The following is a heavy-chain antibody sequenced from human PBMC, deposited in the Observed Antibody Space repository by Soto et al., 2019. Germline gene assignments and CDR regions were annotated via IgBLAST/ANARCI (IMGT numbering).Heavy chain of an antibody. CDR1: GFTFSNAW. J-gene: IGHJ6*02. CDR2: IKSKTDGGTT. Sequence: GGSLRLSCAASGFTFSNAWMSWVRQAPGKGLEWVGSIKSKTDGGTTDYAAPVKGRFTISRENSKNTLYLHMNSLKTEVTGVSDYATAMQYYDSGGGSGCGYSYYGMDVWGQGTTVTVSS. V-gene: IGHV3-15*01. D-gene: IGHD3-9*01. CDR3: ATAMQYYDSGGGSGCGYSYYGMDV.